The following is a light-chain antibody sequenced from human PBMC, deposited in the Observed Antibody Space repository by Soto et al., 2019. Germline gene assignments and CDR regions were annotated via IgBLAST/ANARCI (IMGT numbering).Light chain of an antibody. CDR1: QSISTS. CDR3: QQYDDKSPT. J-gene: IGKJ3*01. CDR2: GAS. Sequence: DIQMTQSPSTLSASVGDRVTITCRASQSISTSLAWYQQQPGKAPKLLISGASTLESGVPSRFSGRGSGTEFILTIASLQPDDLETYFCQQYDDKSPTFGPGTKVD. V-gene: IGKV1-5*01.